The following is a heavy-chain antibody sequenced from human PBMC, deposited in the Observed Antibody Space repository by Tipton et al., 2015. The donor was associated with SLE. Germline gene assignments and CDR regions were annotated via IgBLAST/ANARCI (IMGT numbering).Heavy chain of an antibody. V-gene: IGHV3-33*08. J-gene: IGHJ4*02. Sequence: SLRLSCTASGFTFSNSAMHWVRQTPGKGLEWLAFIWFDGSNTNYADSVKGRFTISRDNSKDTLYLQMDGLRAEDTAVYYCARDLGLLRFLEWSPGYWGQGTLVTVSS. CDR3: ARDLGLLRFLEWSPGY. D-gene: IGHD3-3*01. CDR2: IWFDGSNT. CDR1: GFTFSNSA.